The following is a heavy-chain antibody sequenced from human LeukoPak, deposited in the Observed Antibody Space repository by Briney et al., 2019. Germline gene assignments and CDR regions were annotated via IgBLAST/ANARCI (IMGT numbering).Heavy chain of an antibody. CDR2: INPNSGGT. CDR3: AREDDYVWGSYRPNFDY. V-gene: IGHV1-2*02. CDR1: GYTFTGYY. Sequence: ASVKVSCKASGYTFTGYYMHWVRQAPGQGLGWMGWINPNSGGTNYAQKFQGRVTMTRDTSISTAYMELSRLRSDDTAVYYCAREDDYVWGSYRPNFDYWGQGTLVTVSS. J-gene: IGHJ4*02. D-gene: IGHD3-16*02.